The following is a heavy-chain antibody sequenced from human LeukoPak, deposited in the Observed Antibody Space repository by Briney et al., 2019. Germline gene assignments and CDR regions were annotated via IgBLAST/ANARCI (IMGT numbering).Heavy chain of an antibody. J-gene: IGHJ6*04. CDR1: GYTFTSYG. V-gene: IGHV1-18*04. Sequence: ASVKVSFKASGYTFTSYGISWVRQAPGQGLEWMGWISAYNGNTNYAQKLQGRVTMTTDTSTSTAYMELRSLRSDDTAVYYCARDPTGLKQQPRHYGMDVWGKGTTVTVSS. D-gene: IGHD6-13*01. CDR3: ARDPTGLKQQPRHYGMDV. CDR2: ISAYNGNT.